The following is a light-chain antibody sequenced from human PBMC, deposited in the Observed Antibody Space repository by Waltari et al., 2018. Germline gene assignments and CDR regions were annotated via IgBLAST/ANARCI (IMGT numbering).Light chain of an antibody. CDR3: AAWDDSLSASL. CDR1: SFNIGGNY. V-gene: IGLV1-47*01. J-gene: IGLJ3*02. CDR2: RND. Sequence: QTVLTQPPSVSGTPGPRVTISCSGSSFNIGGNYVYWFQQLPGTAPKLLTYRNDERPSGVPDRISGSKSGTSASLAISGLRSEDEAHYYCAAWDDSLSASLFGGGTKLTVL.